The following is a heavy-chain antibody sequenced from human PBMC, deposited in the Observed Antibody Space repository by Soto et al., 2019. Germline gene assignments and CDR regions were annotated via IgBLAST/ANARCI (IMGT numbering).Heavy chain of an antibody. CDR2: ISAYNGNT. D-gene: IGHD2-15*01. J-gene: IGHJ6*02. CDR3: ASPGVLPYYYGMDV. Sequence: QVQLVQSGAEVKKPGASVKVSCKASGYTFTSYGISWVRQAPGQGLEWMGWISAYNGNTNYAQKLQGRVTMTTDTTTSTDHMELRSLRSDDTAVYYFASPGVLPYYYGMDVWGQGTTVTVAS. CDR1: GYTFTSYG. V-gene: IGHV1-18*04.